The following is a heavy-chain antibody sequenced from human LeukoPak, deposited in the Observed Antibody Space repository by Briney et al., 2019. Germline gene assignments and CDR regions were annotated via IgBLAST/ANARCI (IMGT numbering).Heavy chain of an antibody. J-gene: IGHJ4*02. CDR3: ARGVGTTATALVYY. V-gene: IGHV4-34*01. Sequence: PSETLSLTCAVYGGSFSGYYWSWIRQPPGKGLEWIGEINHSGSTNYNPSLKSRVTISVDTSKNQFSLKLSSVTAADTAVYYCARGVGTTATALVYYWGQGTLVTVSS. CDR1: GGSFSGYY. CDR2: INHSGST. D-gene: IGHD4-11*01.